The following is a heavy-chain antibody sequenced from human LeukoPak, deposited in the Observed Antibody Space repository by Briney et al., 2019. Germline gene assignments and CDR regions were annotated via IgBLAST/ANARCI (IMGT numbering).Heavy chain of an antibody. V-gene: IGHV4-39*01. CDR2: LYYSGST. CDR1: GGSFSTNSNY. J-gene: IGHJ4*02. CDR3: VRHAIDSSGYYLHYFDY. D-gene: IGHD3-22*01. Sequence: SETLSLTCTVSGGSFSTNSNYWGWIRQPPGKGLEWIGRLYYSGSTYYNPSLKRRVTISVDTSKNKFSLKLSSGTAADRAVYYCVRHAIDSSGYYLHYFDYWGQGTLVTVSS.